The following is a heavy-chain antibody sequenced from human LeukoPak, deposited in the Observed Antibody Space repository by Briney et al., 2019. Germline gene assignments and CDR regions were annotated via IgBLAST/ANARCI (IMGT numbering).Heavy chain of an antibody. Sequence: GGSLRLSCAASGFTFSKAWMSWVRQAPGKGPEWVGRVKSKADGGTTDYAAPVEGRFTISRDNSKNTLYLQMNSLKTEDTAVYYCARVPYCSGGSCYQSLFDYWGQGTLVTVSS. V-gene: IGHV3-15*01. CDR2: VKSKADGGTT. J-gene: IGHJ4*02. CDR1: GFTFSKAW. D-gene: IGHD2-15*01. CDR3: ARVPYCSGGSCYQSLFDY.